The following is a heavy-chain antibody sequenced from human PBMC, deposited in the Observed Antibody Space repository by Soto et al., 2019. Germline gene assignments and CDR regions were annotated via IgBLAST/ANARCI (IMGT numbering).Heavy chain of an antibody. CDR2: IYYSGIT. V-gene: IGHV4-59*01. CDR1: GGSISSYY. Sequence: PSETLSLTCTVSGGSISSYYWSWIRQPPGKGLEWIGYIYYSGITNYNPSLRSRVTISVDTSKNQFSLKLSSVTAADTAVYYCARVVDYYGMDVWGQGTTVTVSS. J-gene: IGHJ6*02. CDR3: ARVVDYYGMDV.